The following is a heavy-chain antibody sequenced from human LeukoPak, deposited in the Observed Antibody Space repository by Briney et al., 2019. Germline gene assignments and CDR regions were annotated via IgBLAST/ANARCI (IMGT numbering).Heavy chain of an antibody. CDR2: ISGSGGRT. CDR3: AKDIDSSSWSAHDFDY. Sequence: GGSLRLSCEASGFTFSSYGMSWVRQAPGKGLEWVSAISGSGGRTYYADSMKGRFTISRDNSKNTLYLQMNSLRAEDTAVYYCAKDIDSSSWSAHDFDYWGQGTLVTVSS. V-gene: IGHV3-23*01. CDR1: GFTFSSYG. J-gene: IGHJ4*02. D-gene: IGHD6-13*01.